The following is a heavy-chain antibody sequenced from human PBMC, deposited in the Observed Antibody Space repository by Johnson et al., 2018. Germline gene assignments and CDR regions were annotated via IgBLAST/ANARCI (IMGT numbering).Heavy chain of an antibody. V-gene: IGHV3-33*01. CDR1: GFTFSNYG. CDR3: ARGSDYSPMVGYYYNMDV. J-gene: IGHJ6*02. D-gene: IGHD4-11*01. CDR2: FWTDGSNR. Sequence: QVQLVQSGGGVVQPGMSLRLSCAASGFTFSNYGMHWVRQAPGKGLAWVAVFWTDGSNRYYGDSVNVRFTVSRDQSKNTLYLQMHSLRAEHTAVYYCARGSDYSPMVGYYYNMDVWGQGTTVTVSS.